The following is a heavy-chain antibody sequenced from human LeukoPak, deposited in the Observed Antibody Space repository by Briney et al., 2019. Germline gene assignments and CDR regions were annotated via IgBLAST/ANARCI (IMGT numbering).Heavy chain of an antibody. J-gene: IGHJ5*02. CDR1: GYTFTSYG. V-gene: IGHV1-18*01. Sequence: ASVKVSCKASGYTFTSYGISWVRQAPGQGLEWMGWISAYNGNTNYAQKLQGRVTMTTDTSTSTAYMELRSLRSDDTAVYYCARDREYYYDSPRYNWFDPWGQATLVTVSS. CDR2: ISAYNGNT. D-gene: IGHD3-22*01. CDR3: ARDREYYYDSPRYNWFDP.